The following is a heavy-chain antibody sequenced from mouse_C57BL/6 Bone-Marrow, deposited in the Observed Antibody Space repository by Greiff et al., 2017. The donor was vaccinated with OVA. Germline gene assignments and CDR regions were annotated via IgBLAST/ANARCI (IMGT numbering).Heavy chain of an antibody. D-gene: IGHD1-1*01. J-gene: IGHJ1*03. Sequence: QVQLQQSGAELARPGASVKLSCKASGYTFTSYGISWVKQRTGQGLEWIGEIYPRSGNTYYNEKFKGKATLTADKSSSTAYMELRSLTSEDSAVYFCARLDGSSPWYFDVWGTGTTVTVSS. CDR1: GYTFTSYG. CDR2: IYPRSGNT. CDR3: ARLDGSSPWYFDV. V-gene: IGHV1-81*01.